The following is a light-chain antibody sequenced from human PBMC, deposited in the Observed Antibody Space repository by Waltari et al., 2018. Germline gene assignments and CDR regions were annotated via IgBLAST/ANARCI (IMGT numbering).Light chain of an antibody. J-gene: IGLJ2*01. CDR3: SSYAGDYVA. Sequence: QSALTQPRSVSGSPGQSVTISCTGTRSDVGGYNFVSWYQQHPGTAPKLIISDVTKRPAGVPDRFSGYKSGNTASLTISGLQAEDEADYYCSSYAGDYVAFGGGTKLTVL. V-gene: IGLV2-11*01. CDR2: DVT. CDR1: RSDVGGYNF.